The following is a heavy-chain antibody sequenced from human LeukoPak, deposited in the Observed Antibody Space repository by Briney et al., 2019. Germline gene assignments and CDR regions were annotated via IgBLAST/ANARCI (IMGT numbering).Heavy chain of an antibody. CDR3: ARVTVAFDWLTSFS. Sequence: PSETLSLTCTVSGGSISSYYWSWIRQPPGKGLEWIGYIYYSGSGSTYYNPSLKSRVTISVDTSKNQFSLKLSSVTAADTAMYYCARVTVAFDWLTSFSWGQGTLVTVSS. D-gene: IGHD3-9*01. V-gene: IGHV4-59*12. CDR1: GGSISSYY. CDR2: IYYSGSGST. J-gene: IGHJ5*02.